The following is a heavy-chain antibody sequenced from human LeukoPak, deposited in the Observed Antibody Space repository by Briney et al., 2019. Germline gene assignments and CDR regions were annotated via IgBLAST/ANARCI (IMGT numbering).Heavy chain of an antibody. CDR3: ARADPRSGYNKVNQFLFDY. CDR2: IKQDGSEK. CDR1: GFTFSSYW. D-gene: IGHD5-18*01. Sequence: GGSLRLSCAASGFTFSSYWMSWVRQAPGKGLEWAANIKQDGSEKYYVDSVKGRFSISRDNAKNSLYLQMNSLRAEDTAVYYCARADPRSGYNKVNQFLFDYWGQGTLVTVSS. V-gene: IGHV3-7*03. J-gene: IGHJ4*02.